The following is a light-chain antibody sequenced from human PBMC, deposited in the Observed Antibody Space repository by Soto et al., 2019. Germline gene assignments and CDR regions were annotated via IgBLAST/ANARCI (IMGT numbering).Light chain of an antibody. CDR1: QSVSSSY. CDR3: QQYNQWPLT. V-gene: IGKV3-20*01. Sequence: EIVLTQSPGTLSLSPGERATLSCRASQSVSSSYLAWYQQKPGQAPRLLIYGASSRATGIPDRFSGSGSGTEFTLTISRLQSEDLAVYHCQQYNQWPLTCGQGTKGDIK. J-gene: IGKJ1*01. CDR2: GAS.